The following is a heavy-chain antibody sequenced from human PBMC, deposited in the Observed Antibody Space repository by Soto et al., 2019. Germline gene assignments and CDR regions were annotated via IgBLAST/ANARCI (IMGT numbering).Heavy chain of an antibody. Sequence: GGSLRLSCAASGFTFSYQYMTWIRQAPGKGLEWVSKISGDATITYYADSVKGRFTVSRDNAKKSLYLQMNSLRAEDTAVYYCASDPYYYASGFWGQGTLVTVSS. J-gene: IGHJ4*02. D-gene: IGHD3-10*01. CDR2: ISGDATIT. CDR1: GFTFSYQY. CDR3: ASDPYYYASGF. V-gene: IGHV3-11*01.